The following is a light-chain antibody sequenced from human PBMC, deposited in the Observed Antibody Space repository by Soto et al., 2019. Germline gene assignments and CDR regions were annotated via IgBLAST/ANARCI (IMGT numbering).Light chain of an antibody. CDR1: QSISSY. J-gene: IGKJ1*01. CDR3: QQSYRTPRA. V-gene: IGKV1-39*01. Sequence: DIQMTQSPSSLSASVGDRVTITCRASQSISSYLNWYQQKPGKAPKLLIYAASSLQSGVPSRFSGSGSATDFTLTTSSLQPEDFATYYCQQSYRTPRAFGQGTKVEIK. CDR2: AAS.